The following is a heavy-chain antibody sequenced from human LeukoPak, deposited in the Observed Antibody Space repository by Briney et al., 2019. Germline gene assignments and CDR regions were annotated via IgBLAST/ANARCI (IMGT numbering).Heavy chain of an antibody. CDR1: GYTFTSYG. J-gene: IGHJ6*03. CDR3: ARVTYGSGSYYNGGYYYYYMDV. V-gene: IGHV1-18*01. D-gene: IGHD3-10*01. CDR2: ISAYNGNT. Sequence: ASVKVSCKASGYTFTSYGISWVRQAPGQGLEWMGWISAYNGNTNYAQKLQGRVTMTTDTSTSTAYMELRSLRSDDTAVYYCARVTYGSGSYYNGGYYYYYMDVWGKGTTVTISS.